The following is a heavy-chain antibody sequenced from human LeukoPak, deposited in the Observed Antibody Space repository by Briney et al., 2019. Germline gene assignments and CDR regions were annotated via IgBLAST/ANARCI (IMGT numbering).Heavy chain of an antibody. D-gene: IGHD1-26*01. CDR2: FDSEDSET. J-gene: IGHJ4*02. V-gene: IGHV1-24*01. Sequence: AAVTVSCKFSGYTLTELSMHWVRQAPAKGREWVGVFDSEDSETIYAQKFQGRVTMNEHTPTHTPTIHLNAVRSEDTAVYYCATDRVVGATNFDYWGQGTMVTVCS. CDR1: GYTLTELS. CDR3: ATDRVVGATNFDY.